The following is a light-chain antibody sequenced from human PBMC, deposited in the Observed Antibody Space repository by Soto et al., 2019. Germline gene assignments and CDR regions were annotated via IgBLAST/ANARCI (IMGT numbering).Light chain of an antibody. Sequence: EIVLTQSPGTLSLSPGERATLSCRASQSVSSSYLAWYLQKPGQAPRLLIYGASSRATGIPDRFSGSGSGTDFTLNISRLEPEDFAVYYCQQYGSSPLTFGGGTKVEIK. CDR1: QSVSSSY. J-gene: IGKJ4*01. V-gene: IGKV3-20*01. CDR3: QQYGSSPLT. CDR2: GAS.